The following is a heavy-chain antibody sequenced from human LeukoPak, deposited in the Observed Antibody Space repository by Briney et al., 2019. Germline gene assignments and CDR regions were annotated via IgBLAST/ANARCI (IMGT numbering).Heavy chain of an antibody. CDR1: GGSISSYY. Sequence: PSETLSLTCTVSGGSISSYYWSWIRQPPGKGLEWIGSIYHSGSTYYNPSLKSRVTISVDTSKNQFSLKLSSVTAADTAVYYCARKPVVATSPGGAFDIWGQGTMVTVSS. V-gene: IGHV4-59*08. J-gene: IGHJ3*02. CDR3: ARKPVVATSPGGAFDI. CDR2: IYHSGST. D-gene: IGHD5-12*01.